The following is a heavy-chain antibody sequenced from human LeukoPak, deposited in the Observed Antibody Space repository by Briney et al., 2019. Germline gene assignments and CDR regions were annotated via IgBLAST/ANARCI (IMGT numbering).Heavy chain of an antibody. D-gene: IGHD1-14*01. J-gene: IGHJ4*02. CDR2: IRGSDGYT. Sequence: GGSLRLSCAASGFTFNIYAMSWVRQAPGKGLEWVSTIRGSDGYTYYADSVKGRFTISRDNSKNPLYPQMNRLRAEGTPVYYCAKGRSEPNLVLDYWDQPPLATVSS. V-gene: IGHV3-23*01. CDR3: AKGRSEPNLVLDY. CDR1: GFTFNIYA.